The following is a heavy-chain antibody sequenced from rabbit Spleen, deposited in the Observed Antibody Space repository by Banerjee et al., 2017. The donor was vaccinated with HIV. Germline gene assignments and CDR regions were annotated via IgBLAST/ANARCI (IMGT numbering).Heavy chain of an antibody. CDR1: GLDFSSRYW. D-gene: IGHD4-2*01. CDR3: ARDAAGREDFNL. Sequence: QEQLEESGGDLVKPGASLTLTCTASGLDFSSRYWICWVRQAPGKGLEWIACIDVAKYGTTYYASWAKGRFTISKTSSTSVTLQMTSLTAADTATYFCARDAAGREDFNLWGPGTLVTVS. V-gene: IGHV1S45*01. CDR2: IDVAKYGTT. J-gene: IGHJ4*01.